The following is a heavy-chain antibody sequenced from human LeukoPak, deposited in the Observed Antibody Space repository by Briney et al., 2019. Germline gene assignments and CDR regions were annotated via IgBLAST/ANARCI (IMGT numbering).Heavy chain of an antibody. CDR1: GGSISSSSYY. J-gene: IGHJ3*02. CDR2: IYYSRST. V-gene: IGHV4-39*01. CDR3: AIRNKAVAGPLGAFDI. D-gene: IGHD6-19*01. Sequence: SETLSLTCTVSGGSISSSSYYWGWIRQPPGKGLEWIGSIYYSRSTYYNPSLKSRVTISVDTSKNQFSLKLSSVTAADTAVYYCAIRNKAVAGPLGAFDIWGQGTMVTVSS.